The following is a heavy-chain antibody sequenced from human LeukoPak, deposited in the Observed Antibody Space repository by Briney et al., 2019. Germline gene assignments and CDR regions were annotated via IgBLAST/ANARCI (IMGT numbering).Heavy chain of an antibody. J-gene: IGHJ3*02. CDR2: INTNTENP. CDR1: GYTFTSYD. D-gene: IGHD2-2*01. CDR3: ARTRYCDSTSCLGGRGAFDM. Sequence: ASVKVSCKASGYTFTSYDINWVRQAPGQGLEWMGWINTNTENPTYAQGFTGRLVFSLDTSISTAYLQISRLEAEDTAVYYCARTRYCDSTSCLGGRGAFDMWGQGTMVTVSS. V-gene: IGHV7-4-1*02.